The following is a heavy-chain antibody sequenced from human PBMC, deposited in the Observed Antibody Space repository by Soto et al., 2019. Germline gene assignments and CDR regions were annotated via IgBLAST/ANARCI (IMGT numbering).Heavy chain of an antibody. CDR1: GFTFSIYA. Sequence: EVQLLESGGGLVQPGGSLRLSCVASGFTFSIYAMSWVRQAPGKGLEWVSAISGSGATIYYADSVKGRFTISRENSKNTLYLQMNRLRAEDTAVYYCAKESRDGGNWYGVDYWGQGTLVTVSS. CDR3: AKESRDGGNWYGVDY. V-gene: IGHV3-23*01. D-gene: IGHD1-1*01. CDR2: ISGSGATI. J-gene: IGHJ4*02.